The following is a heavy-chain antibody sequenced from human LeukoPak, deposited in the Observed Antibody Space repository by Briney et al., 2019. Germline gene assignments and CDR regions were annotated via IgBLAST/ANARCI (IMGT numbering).Heavy chain of an antibody. Sequence: SETLSLTCAVYGGSFSNYYWTWIRQPPGKGLEWIGYIYYSGSTNYNPSLKSRVTISVDTSKNQFSLKLSSVTAADTAVYYCARRVGTATNWFDPWGQGTLVTVSS. CDR2: IYYSGST. CDR3: ARRVGTATNWFDP. D-gene: IGHD1-1*01. J-gene: IGHJ5*02. V-gene: IGHV4-59*08. CDR1: GGSFSNYY.